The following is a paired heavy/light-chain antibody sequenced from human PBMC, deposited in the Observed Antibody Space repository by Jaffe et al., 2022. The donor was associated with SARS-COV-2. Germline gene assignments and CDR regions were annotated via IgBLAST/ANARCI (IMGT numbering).Light chain of an antibody. J-gene: IGKJ5*01. CDR3: QQRGSWPTVT. Sequence: ENVLTQSPATLSLSPGDRATLSCRASQSVSSSLAWYQQTPGQAPRLLIYDASNRATGVPARFSGSGSGTDFSLTITSVEPEDFAVYYCQQRGSWPTVTFGQGTRLEIK. CDR2: DAS. V-gene: IGKV3-11*01. CDR1: QSVSSS.
Heavy chain of an antibody. D-gene: IGHD3-22*01. V-gene: IGHV3-21*01. Sequence: EVQLVESGGGLVKPGGSLRLSCAASGFSFRDYGMNWVRQAPGRGLEWVSSITDISSYTFYADSVKGRFTASRDNAKNSLYLQMNSLRADDTAVYYCARDRKTHYYDHAFDIWGQGTLVTVSS. CDR1: GFSFRDYG. CDR2: ITDISSYT. CDR3: ARDRKTHYYDHAFDI. J-gene: IGHJ3*02.